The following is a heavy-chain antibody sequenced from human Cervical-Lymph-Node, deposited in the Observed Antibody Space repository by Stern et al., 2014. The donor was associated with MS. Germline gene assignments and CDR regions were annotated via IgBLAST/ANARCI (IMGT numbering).Heavy chain of an antibody. CDR1: GGSISGYS. J-gene: IGHJ4*02. D-gene: IGHD6-13*01. CDR2: ISYTGST. V-gene: IGHV4-59*01. CDR3: AKVAPTAFPYFDF. Sequence: QVQLVESGPGLVKPSETLSLTCSVSGGSISGYSWGWMRQSPGKGLEWIGYISYTGSTKYTASLKSRVTISLDTSKNQISLKLTSVTAADTAIYYCAKVAPTAFPYFDFWGQGTLVTVSS.